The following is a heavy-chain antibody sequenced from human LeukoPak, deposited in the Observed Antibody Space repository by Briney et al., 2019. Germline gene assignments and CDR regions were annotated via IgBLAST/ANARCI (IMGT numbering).Heavy chain of an antibody. J-gene: IGHJ4*02. CDR2: IIPIFGTA. CDR1: GGTFISYA. V-gene: IGHV1-69*13. Sequence: SVTVSFKSSGGTFISYAISWVRQAPGQGLEWMGGIIPIFGTANYAQKFQGRVTITADESTSAAYMELSGPRSEDTAVYYCARGRKATITASFDYWGQGTLVTVSS. CDR3: ARGRKATITASFDY. D-gene: IGHD5-24*01.